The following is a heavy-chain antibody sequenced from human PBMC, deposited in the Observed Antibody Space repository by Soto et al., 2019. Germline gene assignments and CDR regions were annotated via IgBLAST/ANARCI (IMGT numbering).Heavy chain of an antibody. CDR2: ISGSGGST. J-gene: IGHJ4*02. CDR1: GFTFSSYA. V-gene: IGHV3-23*01. D-gene: IGHD3-3*01. Sequence: GGSLRLSCAASGFTFSSYAMSWVRQAPGKGLEWVSAISGSGGSTYYADSVKGRFTISRDNSKNTLYLQMNSLRAEDTAVYYCAKNSYYDFWSGSFDYWGQGTLVTVSS. CDR3: AKNSYYDFWSGSFDY.